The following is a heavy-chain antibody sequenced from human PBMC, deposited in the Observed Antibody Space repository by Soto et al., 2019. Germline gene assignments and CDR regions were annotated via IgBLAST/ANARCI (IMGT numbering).Heavy chain of an antibody. J-gene: IGHJ4*02. CDR3: ARDPGAADY. D-gene: IGHD7-27*01. Sequence: EVQLVESGGGLVQPGGSLRLSCAASGFTVSTKYMSWVRQAPGKGLEWVSGIYNGGSTFYAASVRVRFTISRDNAKNAVNIQMNGLRAEDMAVYYCARDPGAADYWGQGTLVTVSS. V-gene: IGHV3-66*01. CDR1: GFTVSTKY. CDR2: IYNGGST.